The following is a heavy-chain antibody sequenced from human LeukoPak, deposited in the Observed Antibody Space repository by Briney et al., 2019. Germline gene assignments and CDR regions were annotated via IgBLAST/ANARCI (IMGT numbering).Heavy chain of an antibody. V-gene: IGHV3-7*01. CDR1: GLTFRSFW. D-gene: IGHD5-24*01. CDR3: ARERDGRFFDY. J-gene: IGHJ4*02. CDR2: INQDGSEK. Sequence: PGGSLGLSCAVSGLTFRSFWMSWVRQAPGKGLEWVANINQDGSEKYFVGSVKGRFTISRDNSKNSLHLQMNTLRAEDTALYYCARERDGRFFDYWGQGTLVTVSS.